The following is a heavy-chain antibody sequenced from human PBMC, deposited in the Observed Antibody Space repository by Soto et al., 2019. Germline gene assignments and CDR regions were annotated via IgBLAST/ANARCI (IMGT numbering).Heavy chain of an antibody. CDR3: ARNRQLVPVDY. CDR1: GFSFSNAW. D-gene: IGHD6-13*01. Sequence: PGGSLRLSCAASGFSFSNAWMGWVRQAPGKGLEWVAVISNDGRTTYYGDSVKGRFTISRDNAKNTLYLQMDSLRVEDTAVYYCARNRQLVPVDYWGQGTLVTVSS. V-gene: IGHV3-30*03. J-gene: IGHJ4*02. CDR2: ISNDGRTT.